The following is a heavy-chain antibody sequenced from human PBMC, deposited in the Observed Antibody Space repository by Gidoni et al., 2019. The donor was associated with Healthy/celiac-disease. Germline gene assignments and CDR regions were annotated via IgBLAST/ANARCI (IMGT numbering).Heavy chain of an antibody. CDR3: ARYERAARANWFDP. CDR1: GYTFTGYY. Sequence: QVQQVQSGGEVTKTGASVAVSCKASGYTFTGYYKHWVRQAPGQGLEWMGWINPNSGGTSDAQKFQGRVTMTSATSISTSYMALSRLRSDDTSVYYCARYERAARANWFDPWGQGTLVTVSS. D-gene: IGHD6-6*01. V-gene: IGHV1-2*02. J-gene: IGHJ5*02. CDR2: INPNSGGT.